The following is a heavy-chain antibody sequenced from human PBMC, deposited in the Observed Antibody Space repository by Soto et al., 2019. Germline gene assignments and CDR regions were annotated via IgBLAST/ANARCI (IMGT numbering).Heavy chain of an antibody. D-gene: IGHD1-26*01. CDR3: AGEPHRGGRISTIGWQT. V-gene: IGHV1-8*01. CDR2: MNPDSGHA. J-gene: IGHJ4*02. Sequence: QVQLVQSGAEVKKPGASVKVSCKASGYTFTNSDINWVRQAPGQGLEWMGWMNPDSGHAAYAQKCGGRCPVTNRPSNSKVYRETRGRGSQEPALYDWAGEPHRGGRISTIGWQTWGRETLVT. CDR1: GYTFTNSD.